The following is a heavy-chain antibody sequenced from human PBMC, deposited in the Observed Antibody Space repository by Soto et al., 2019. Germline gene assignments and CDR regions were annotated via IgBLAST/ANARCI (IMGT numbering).Heavy chain of an antibody. CDR3: ARGYSYGRIFDY. V-gene: IGHV4-4*08. CDR1: GGSNSSDY. CDR2: IYA. Sequence: SESVCLTCTVSGGSNSSDYWSWIRQPPGKGLEWIGYIYAQKLQGRVTMTTDTSTSTAYMELRSLRSDDTAVYYCARGYSYGRIFDYWGQGTLVTVSS. D-gene: IGHD5-18*01. J-gene: IGHJ4*02.